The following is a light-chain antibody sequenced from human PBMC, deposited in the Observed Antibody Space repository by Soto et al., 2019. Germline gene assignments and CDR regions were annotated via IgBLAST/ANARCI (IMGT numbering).Light chain of an antibody. Sequence: IQVTQSPSSLSASVGDRVTITSRASQSISSYLNWYQQKPGNAPKLLIDAASSLQSVVPSRCSGSGSGTDFTLTISSLQHEDFATYYCQQSYSTPTFGGGTKVDIK. V-gene: IGKV1-39*01. CDR1: QSISSY. J-gene: IGKJ4*02. CDR3: QQSYSTPT. CDR2: AAS.